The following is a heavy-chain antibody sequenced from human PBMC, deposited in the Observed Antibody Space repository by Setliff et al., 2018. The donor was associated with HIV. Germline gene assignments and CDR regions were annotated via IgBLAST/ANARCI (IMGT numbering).Heavy chain of an antibody. CDR3: AGSKGATRPSAEYFQN. CDR2: IFYSGRT. CDR1: GGSIRSFY. J-gene: IGHJ1*01. Sequence: PSETLSLTCTVSGGSIRSFYWSWIRQPPGKGLEWIGDIFYSGRTNYNPSLKSRVTISLDTSKIQFALELSSVTTADTAIYYCAGSKGATRPSAEYFQNWGQGTLVTVS. D-gene: IGHD1-26*01. V-gene: IGHV4-59*01.